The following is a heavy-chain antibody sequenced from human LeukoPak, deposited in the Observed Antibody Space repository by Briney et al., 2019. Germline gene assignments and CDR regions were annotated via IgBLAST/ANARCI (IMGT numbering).Heavy chain of an antibody. CDR3: ARGGGGVYTSGWLGARSWDS. V-gene: IGHV1-2*02. Sequence: RGASVKVSCKASRYTFSDYYIHWVRQAPGQGLEWMGWINPKSGGISYAQKLRGRVTMTRDTSINSAYMDLTSLRSDDTAVYFCARGGGGVYTSGWLGARSWDSWGQGTLVTVSS. CDR2: INPKSGGI. D-gene: IGHD6-19*01. J-gene: IGHJ4*02. CDR1: RYTFSDYY.